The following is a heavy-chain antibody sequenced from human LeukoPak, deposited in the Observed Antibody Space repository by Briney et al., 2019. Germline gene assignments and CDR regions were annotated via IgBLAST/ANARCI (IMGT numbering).Heavy chain of an antibody. J-gene: IGHJ4*02. V-gene: IGHV4-59*03. CDR2: IYHTGST. D-gene: IGHD5-24*01. CDR3: ARVDDYNCLDY. Sequence: PSETLSLTCTASGGSIRNYYWSWIRQPPGKGLEWIGYIYHTGSTNYNPSLKSRVTISVDTSKNQFSLMLTSVTAADTAVYFCARVDDYNCLDYWGQGTLVTVSS. CDR1: GGSIRNYY.